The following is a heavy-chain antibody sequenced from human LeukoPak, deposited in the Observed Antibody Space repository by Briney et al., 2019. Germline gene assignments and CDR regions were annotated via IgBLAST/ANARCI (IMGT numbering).Heavy chain of an antibody. Sequence: SETLSLTCTVSGGSISSYYWSWIRQPPGKKLEWIGYIYYSGSTNYNPSLKSRVTISIDTSKNQFSLKLSSVTAADAAVYYCARGREYYYDSSGYHDYGMDVWGQGTTVTVSS. CDR1: GGSISSYY. CDR3: ARGREYYYDSSGYHDYGMDV. V-gene: IGHV4-59*01. J-gene: IGHJ6*02. D-gene: IGHD3-22*01. CDR2: IYYSGST.